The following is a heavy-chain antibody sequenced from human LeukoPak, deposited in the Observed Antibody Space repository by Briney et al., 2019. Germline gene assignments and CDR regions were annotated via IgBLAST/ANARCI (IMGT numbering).Heavy chain of an antibody. V-gene: IGHV3-21*01. J-gene: IGHJ4*02. CDR2: ISTSSGDI. D-gene: IGHD5-12*01. CDR3: ARVPKDWIVTAISFDY. Sequence: PGGSLRLSCAASGFTFSSYSMNWVRQAPGKGLEWVSSISTSSGDIFYADSVKGRFTISRDNAKSSLLLQMNSLRAEDTAVYYCARVPKDWIVTAISFDYWGQGTPVTVSS. CDR1: GFTFSSYS.